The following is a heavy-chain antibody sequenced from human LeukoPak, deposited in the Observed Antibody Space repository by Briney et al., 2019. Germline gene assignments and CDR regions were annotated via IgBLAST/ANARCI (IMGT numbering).Heavy chain of an antibody. V-gene: IGHV3-30-3*01. CDR2: ISYDGSNK. J-gene: IGHJ5*02. Sequence: AGGSLRLSCAASGFTFNNYAMHWVRQAPGKGLEWVVVISYDGSNKYYADSVKGRFTISRDNSKNTLYLQMNSLRAEDTAVYYCAKDHPPMVRGVIRPFDPWGQGTLVTVSS. D-gene: IGHD3-10*01. CDR1: GFTFNNYA. CDR3: AKDHPPMVRGVIRPFDP.